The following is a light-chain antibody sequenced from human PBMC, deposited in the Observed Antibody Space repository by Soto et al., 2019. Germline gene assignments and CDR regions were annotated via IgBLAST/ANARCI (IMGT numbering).Light chain of an antibody. Sequence: EIVMTQSPATLSVSPGEGVTLSCRASQSVNSKLAWYQQKPGQAPRVLIYDVSRRATGIPARFSGSGSGTEFTLTISSLQSEDFAVYWCQQYDTWPPTFGQGAKVE. V-gene: IGKV3-15*01. J-gene: IGKJ1*01. CDR1: QSVNSK. CDR2: DVS. CDR3: QQYDTWPPT.